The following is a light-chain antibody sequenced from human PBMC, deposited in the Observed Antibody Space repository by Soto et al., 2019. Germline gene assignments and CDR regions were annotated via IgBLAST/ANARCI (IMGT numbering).Light chain of an antibody. J-gene: IGLJ1*01. CDR2: EVS. Sequence: QSVLTQPASVSGSPGQSITISCTGTSSDVGVYDYVSWYQQHPDKAPKLMIYEVSNRPSGVSNRFSGSKSGNTASLTISGLQAEDEADYFCCSSAPESTYVFGTGTKVTVL. CDR3: CSSAPESTYV. V-gene: IGLV2-14*01. CDR1: SSDVGVYDY.